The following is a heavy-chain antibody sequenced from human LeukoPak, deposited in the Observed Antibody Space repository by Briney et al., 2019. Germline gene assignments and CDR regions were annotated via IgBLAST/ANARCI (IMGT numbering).Heavy chain of an antibody. CDR2: MFDRGSP. CDR1: GGSINGYS. V-gene: IGHV4-4*09. CDR3: ARRIQLWSYWHFDL. J-gene: IGHJ2*01. D-gene: IGHD1-1*01. Sequence: SETLSLTCSVSGGSINGYSWGWVRQPPGKGLECIGSMFDRGSPNHHPSLQNRVTTSVDTSKNEFSLRLTSVTAADTAVYYCARRIQLWSYWHFDLWGRGTLATVSS.